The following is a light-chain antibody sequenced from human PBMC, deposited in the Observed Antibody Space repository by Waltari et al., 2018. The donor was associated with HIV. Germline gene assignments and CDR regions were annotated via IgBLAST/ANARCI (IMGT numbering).Light chain of an antibody. J-gene: IGLJ2*01. CDR2: DDS. CDR1: NIGSKS. Sequence: SYVLTQPPSVSMAPGKTARITCGGYNIGSKSVHWYQQKPGEAPVFVIYDDSERPSGIPGRLSGSNSGNMATLTISRVEAGDEADYYCQVWDSAIVVFGGGTKVTVL. CDR3: QVWDSAIVV. V-gene: IGLV3-21*04.